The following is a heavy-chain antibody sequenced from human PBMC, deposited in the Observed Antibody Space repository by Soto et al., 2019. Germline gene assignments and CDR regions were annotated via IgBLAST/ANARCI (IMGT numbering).Heavy chain of an antibody. CDR3: SSAFGYYFDSSGYYARHDAFDI. D-gene: IGHD3-22*01. Sequence: PSETLSLTCTVSGGSISSSYWSWIRQPPGKGLEWIGYIHYSGSTNYNPSLKSRVTISVDTSKTHFSLKLTSVIAADTAVYYCSSAFGYYFDSSGYYARHDAFDIWGQGTMVTVSS. V-gene: IGHV4-59*01. J-gene: IGHJ3*02. CDR2: IHYSGST. CDR1: GGSISSSY.